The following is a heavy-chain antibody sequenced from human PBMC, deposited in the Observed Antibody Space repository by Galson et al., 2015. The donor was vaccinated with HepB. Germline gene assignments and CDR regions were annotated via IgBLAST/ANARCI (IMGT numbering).Heavy chain of an antibody. CDR1: GFIFSTYW. CDR2: IKQDGSEK. Sequence: SLRLSCAASGFIFSTYWMSWVRQAPGKGLEWVANIKQDGSEKYYVDSVKGRFTISRDNAKNSLYLQMNSLGAEDTAVYYCARDSGHVIAVWGQGTMVTVSS. V-gene: IGHV3-7*01. J-gene: IGHJ3*01. D-gene: IGHD3-10*01. CDR3: ARDSGHVIAV.